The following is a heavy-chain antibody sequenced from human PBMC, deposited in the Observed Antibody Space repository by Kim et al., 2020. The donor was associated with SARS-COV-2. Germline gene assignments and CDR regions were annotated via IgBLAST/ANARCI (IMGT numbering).Heavy chain of an antibody. V-gene: IGHV4-31*02. Sequence: RTDYNPSLKSRVTKSVDTSQNQVSLKLKSVTAADTAVYYCTRGAELLWFWDWGQGTLVTVSP. CDR3: TRGAELLWFWD. CDR2: RT. D-gene: IGHD3-10*01. J-gene: IGHJ4*02.